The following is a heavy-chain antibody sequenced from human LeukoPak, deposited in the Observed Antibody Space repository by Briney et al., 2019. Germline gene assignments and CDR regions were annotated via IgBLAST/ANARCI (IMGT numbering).Heavy chain of an antibody. V-gene: IGHV3-23*01. CDR2: ISGSGGST. CDR1: GFTFSSYA. D-gene: IGHD1-26*01. J-gene: IGHJ4*02. CDR3: AKDPSGVGAPGY. Sequence: GGSLRLSCAASGFTFSSYAMSWVRQAPGKGLEWVSAISGSGGSTYCADSVKGRFTISRDNSKNTLYLQMNSLRAEDTAVYYCAKDPSGVGAPGYWGQGTLVTVTS.